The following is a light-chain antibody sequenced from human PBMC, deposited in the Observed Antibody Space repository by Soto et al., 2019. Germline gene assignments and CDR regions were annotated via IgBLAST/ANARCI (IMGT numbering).Light chain of an antibody. J-gene: IGKJ1*01. V-gene: IGKV3-15*01. Sequence: EILMTQSPGTLSVSPGERATLSCRASQSVSSNLAWYQQKPGQAPSLLIYGAFTRATGIPARFSGTGSGTEFTLTISSLQSEDFALYYFQQYNDWPLTFGQGTKVEI. CDR1: QSVSSN. CDR3: QQYNDWPLT. CDR2: GAF.